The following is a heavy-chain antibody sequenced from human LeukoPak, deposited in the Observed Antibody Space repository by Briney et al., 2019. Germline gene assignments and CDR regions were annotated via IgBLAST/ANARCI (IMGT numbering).Heavy chain of an antibody. D-gene: IGHD3-9*01. CDR3: ARGVLRYFDWSRDAFDI. V-gene: IGHV1-8*02. CDR2: MNPSNGNT. J-gene: IGHJ3*02. Sequence: ASVKVSCKASGGTFSSYAINWVRQATGQGLEWMGWMNPSNGNTGFAQKFQGRLTMTRDTSISTAYMELSSLRSEDTAVYYCARGVLRYFDWSRDAFDIWGQGTMVTVSS. CDR1: GGTFSSYA.